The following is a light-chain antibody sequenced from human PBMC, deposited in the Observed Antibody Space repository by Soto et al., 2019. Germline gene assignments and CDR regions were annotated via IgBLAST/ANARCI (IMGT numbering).Light chain of an antibody. CDR2: GAY. CDR3: QQSNTTPYT. V-gene: IGKV1-39*01. Sequence: DIQMTQSPSSLSASVGDRVTITCRASQSIRSYLNWYHQKPGKTPQLLIYGAYNLQSGAPSRFTGSGTGTHFTLTISSLHPEDFATYYCQQSNTTPYTFGQGTKREIK. CDR1: QSIRSY. J-gene: IGKJ2*01.